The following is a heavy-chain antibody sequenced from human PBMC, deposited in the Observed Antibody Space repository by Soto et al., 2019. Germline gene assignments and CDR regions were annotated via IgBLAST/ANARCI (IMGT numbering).Heavy chain of an antibody. V-gene: IGHV3-48*02. CDR2: ITAGSSTI. Sequence: GGSLRLSCAASGFIFSDYSMNWVRQAPGKGLEWISYITAGSSTIHYADSVKGRFTVSRDNAKNSLYLQMNSLRDEDTAVYYCAAIIFGSKDWGQGTLVTVSS. CDR3: AAIIFGSKD. D-gene: IGHD3-3*02. CDR1: GFIFSDYS. J-gene: IGHJ4*02.